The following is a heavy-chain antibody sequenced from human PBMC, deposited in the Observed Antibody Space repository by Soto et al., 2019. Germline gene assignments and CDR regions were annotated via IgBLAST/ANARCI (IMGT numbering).Heavy chain of an antibody. CDR3: ARDLRFRGFYGMDV. CDR2: IYNIGST. Sequence: PSETLSLTCTVSGGSISNYYWSWIRQAPGKGLEWIGYIYNIGSTNYNPSLKSRVTISIDTSKNQFSLKLNSVTAADTAVYYCARDLRFRGFYGMDVWGQGTTVTVSS. J-gene: IGHJ6*02. D-gene: IGHD3-10*01. CDR1: GGSISNYY. V-gene: IGHV4-59*12.